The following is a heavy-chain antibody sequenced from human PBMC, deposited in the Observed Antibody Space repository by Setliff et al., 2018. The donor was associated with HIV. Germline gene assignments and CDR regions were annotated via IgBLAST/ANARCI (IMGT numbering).Heavy chain of an antibody. CDR3: ATMGYSSSWSYYFGY. CDR2: IYTSGST. CDR1: GDSISNYY. D-gene: IGHD6-13*01. V-gene: IGHV4-4*09. Sequence: SETLSLTCTVSGDSISNYYWSWIRQPPGKGLEWIGYIYTSGSTNYNPSLKSRVTISVDTSKNQFSLKLSSVTAADTAVYYCATMGYSSSWSYYFGYWGQGTLVTVSS. J-gene: IGHJ4*02.